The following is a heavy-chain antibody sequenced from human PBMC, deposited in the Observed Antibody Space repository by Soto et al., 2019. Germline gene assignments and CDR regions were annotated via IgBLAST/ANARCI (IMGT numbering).Heavy chain of an antibody. CDR3: VREGYLEWLGGFDY. J-gene: IGHJ4*02. D-gene: IGHD3-3*01. CDR2: IHNNGGT. V-gene: IGHV4-30-4*01. Sequence: QVQLQESGPGMVKPSQTLSLTCTVSGASISGGDYYWSWIRQSPGKGLEWIGYIHNNGGTAFNPSLQSRLSMSVDTSKNQFSLKLSAVTAADTAVYYCVREGYLEWLGGFDYWGQGTLVIVSS. CDR1: GASISGGDYY.